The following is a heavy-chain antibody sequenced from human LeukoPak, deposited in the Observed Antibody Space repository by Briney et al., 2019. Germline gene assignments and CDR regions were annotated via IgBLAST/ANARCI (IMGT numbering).Heavy chain of an antibody. D-gene: IGHD5-18*01. V-gene: IGHV4-59*01. CDR3: AGGYNDAFDI. J-gene: IGHJ3*02. Sequence: PSETLSLTCTVSGGSLSSYFWCWIRRPPGMGLEWIGYVYYSGSTNCNPSLKSRVTISLDTSKNQFSLKLSSVTAADTAVYYCAGGYNDAFDIWGQGTMVTVSS. CDR2: VYYSGST. CDR1: GGSLSSYF.